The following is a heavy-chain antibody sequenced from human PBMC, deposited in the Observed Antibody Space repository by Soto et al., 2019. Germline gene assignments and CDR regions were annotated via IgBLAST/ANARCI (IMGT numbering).Heavy chain of an antibody. CDR2: IIPIVGTA. J-gene: IGHJ4*02. CDR3: ARVYSSGLRY. CDR1: GGTFRSYA. D-gene: IGHD6-19*01. Sequence: QVQLVQSGAEVKKPGSSVKVSCKASGGTFRSYAISWVRQAPGQGLEWTGGIIPIVGTANYAKKFQGRVTITADDSTGTAYRELSSLRSEDTAVYYCARVYSSGLRYWGQGTLVTVSS. V-gene: IGHV1-69*01.